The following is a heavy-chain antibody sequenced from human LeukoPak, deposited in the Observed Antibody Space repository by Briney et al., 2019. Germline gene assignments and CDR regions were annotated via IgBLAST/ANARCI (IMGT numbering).Heavy chain of an antibody. Sequence: ASVKVSCKASGYTFTGYYMHWVRQAPGQGLEWMGWINPNSGGTNYAQKFQGRVTMTRDTSISTAYMELSSLRSEDTAVYYCARDSSIANWFDPWGQGTLVTVSS. CDR2: INPNSGGT. V-gene: IGHV1-2*02. D-gene: IGHD6-6*01. CDR3: ARDSSIANWFDP. CDR1: GYTFTGYY. J-gene: IGHJ5*02.